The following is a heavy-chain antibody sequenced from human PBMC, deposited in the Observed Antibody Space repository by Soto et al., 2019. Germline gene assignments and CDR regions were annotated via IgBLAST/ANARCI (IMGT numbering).Heavy chain of an antibody. Sequence: GGSLRLSCAASGFSFSTYNMDWVRQAPGKGPEWIAYISTTSFTIYYADSVKGRFTISRDNDRSSLYLEMNSLRDEDTAVYYCARDRCYDGTCYSASDSWGQGTLVTVSS. D-gene: IGHD2-15*01. CDR2: ISTTSFTI. V-gene: IGHV3-48*02. CDR1: GFSFSTYN. CDR3: ARDRCYDGTCYSASDS. J-gene: IGHJ5*01.